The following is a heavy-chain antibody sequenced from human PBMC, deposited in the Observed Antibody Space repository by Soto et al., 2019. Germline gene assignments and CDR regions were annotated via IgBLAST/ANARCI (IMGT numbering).Heavy chain of an antibody. V-gene: IGHV4-30-4*01. CDR1: GGSISSGDYY. D-gene: IGHD5-12*01. J-gene: IGHJ3*02. CDR2: IYYSGST. CDR3: ARDPIVATIRAFDI. Sequence: SETLSLTCTVSGGSISSGDYYWSWIRQPPGKGLEWIGYIYYSGSTYYNPSLKSRVTISVDTSKNQFSLKLSSVTAADTAVYYCARDPIVATIRAFDIWGQGTMVTVSS.